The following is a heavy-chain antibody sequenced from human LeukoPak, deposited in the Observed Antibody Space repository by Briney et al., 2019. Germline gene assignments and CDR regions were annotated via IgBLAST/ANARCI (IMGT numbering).Heavy chain of an antibody. CDR1: GFTFSSYA. CDR3: AKYLITMVRGVIGY. V-gene: IGHV3-23*01. Sequence: PGGSLSLSCAASGFTFSSYAMSWVRKAPGKGLEWVSAISGSGGSTYYADSVKGRFTIPRDNSKNTLYLQMNSLRAEDTAVYYCAKYLITMVRGVIGYWGQGTLVTVSS. J-gene: IGHJ4*02. CDR2: ISGSGGST. D-gene: IGHD3-10*01.